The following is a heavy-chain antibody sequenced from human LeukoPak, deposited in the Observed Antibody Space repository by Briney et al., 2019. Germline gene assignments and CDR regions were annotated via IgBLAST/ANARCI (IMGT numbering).Heavy chain of an antibody. D-gene: IGHD3-10*01. CDR1: GGSISSYY. V-gene: IGHV4-59*01. CDR2: IYYSGST. J-gene: IGHJ5*02. CDR3: ARDYYYGSGSYYNWFDP. Sequence: PSETLSLTCTVSGGSISSYYWSWIRQPPGKGLEWIGYIYYSGSTNYNPSLKSRVTIPVDTSKNQFSLKLSSVTAADTAVYYCARDYYYGSGSYYNWFDPWGQGTLVTVSS.